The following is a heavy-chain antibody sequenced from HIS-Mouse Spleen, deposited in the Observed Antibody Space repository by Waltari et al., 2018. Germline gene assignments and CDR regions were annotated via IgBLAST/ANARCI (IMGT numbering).Heavy chain of an antibody. CDR1: GGSISSSSHS. CDR2: IYYSGST. Sequence: QLQLQESGPGLVKPSETLSLTCTVSGGSISSSSHSWVWILQPPGKGLEWIGSIYYSGSTYYNPSLKSRVTISVDTSKNQFSLKLSSVTAADTAVYYCAREIPYSSSWYDWYFDLWGRGTLVTVSS. CDR3: AREIPYSSSWYDWYFDL. D-gene: IGHD6-13*01. V-gene: IGHV4-39*07. J-gene: IGHJ2*01.